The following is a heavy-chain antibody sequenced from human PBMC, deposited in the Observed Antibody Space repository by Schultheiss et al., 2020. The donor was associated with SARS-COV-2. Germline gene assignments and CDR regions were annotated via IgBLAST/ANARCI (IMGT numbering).Heavy chain of an antibody. V-gene: IGHV1-2*02. Sequence: ASVKVSCKASGYTFTSYYMHWVRQAPGQGLEWMGWINPKSEDTTYAQRFQGRITLTSDTSISTAFMELRSLHSDDTAVYYCASPQGGPWGQGTLVTVSS. CDR3: ASPQGGP. CDR1: GYTFTSYY. J-gene: IGHJ5*02. CDR2: INPKSEDT. D-gene: IGHD1-26*01.